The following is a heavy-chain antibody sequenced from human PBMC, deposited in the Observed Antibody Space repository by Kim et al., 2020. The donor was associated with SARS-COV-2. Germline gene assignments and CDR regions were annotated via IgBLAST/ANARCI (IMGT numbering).Heavy chain of an antibody. D-gene: IGHD2-21*01. J-gene: IGHJ4*02. CDR3: ARRCGGNYYFDY. Sequence: DYDISVKSRMTINAETSKNQFSLQLNSVTPEDTAVYYCARRCGGNYYFDYWGQGTLVTVSS. V-gene: IGHV6-1*01.